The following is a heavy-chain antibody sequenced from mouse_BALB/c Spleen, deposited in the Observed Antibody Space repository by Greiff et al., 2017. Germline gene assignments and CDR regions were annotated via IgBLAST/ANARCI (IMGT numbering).Heavy chain of an antibody. CDR1: GFTFSSFG. Sequence: EVQLVESGGGLVQPGGSRKLSCAASGFTFSSFGMHWVRQAPEKGLEWVAYISNLAYSIYYADTVTGRFTISRENAKNTLYLEMSSLRSEDTAMYYCAREHDYDSAMDYWGQGTSVTVSS. J-gene: IGHJ4*01. D-gene: IGHD2-4*01. V-gene: IGHV5-15*02. CDR3: AREHDYDSAMDY. CDR2: ISNLAYSI.